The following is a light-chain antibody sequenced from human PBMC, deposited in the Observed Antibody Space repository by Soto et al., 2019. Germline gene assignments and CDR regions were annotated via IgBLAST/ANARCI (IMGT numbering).Light chain of an antibody. V-gene: IGKV1-5*01. J-gene: IGKJ1*01. Sequence: DLQMTQSPSTLSASVGDRVIITCRASQSISGWLAWYQQKPGKAPKLLIYDVSNLESGVPSRFSGSGFGTQFTLTISSLQPDDSATYYCQQYSIYWTFGQGTKVDIK. CDR3: QQYSIYWT. CDR1: QSISGW. CDR2: DVS.